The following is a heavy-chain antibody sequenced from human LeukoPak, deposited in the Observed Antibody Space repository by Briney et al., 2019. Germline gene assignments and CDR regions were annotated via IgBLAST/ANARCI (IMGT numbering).Heavy chain of an antibody. D-gene: IGHD1-26*01. CDR3: ARQGWELLEWTFDY. V-gene: IGHV4-39*01. Sequence: SETLSLTCTVSGGSISSSSYYWGWIRQPPGKGLEWIGSIYYSGSTYYNPSLKSRVTISVDTSKNQFSLKLSSVTAADTAVYYCARQGWELLEWTFDYWGQGTLVTVSS. CDR1: GGSISSSSYY. J-gene: IGHJ4*02. CDR2: IYYSGST.